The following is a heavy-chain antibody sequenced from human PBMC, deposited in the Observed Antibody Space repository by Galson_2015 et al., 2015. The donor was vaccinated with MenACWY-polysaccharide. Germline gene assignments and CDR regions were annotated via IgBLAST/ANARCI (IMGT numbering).Heavy chain of an antibody. CDR3: ARAAYCTHYCYYYYYMDV. J-gene: IGHJ6*03. Sequence: SVKVSCKASGYTFTNYYIHWVRQAPGLGLEWMGVVKPSGGHPIQEQKFQGRVTMTSDTSTSTVYMEVRSLGSDDTAIYYCARAAYCTHYCYYYYYMDVWGKGTTVTVFS. D-gene: IGHD2-8*01. CDR1: GYTFTNYY. CDR2: VKPSGGHP. V-gene: IGHV1-46*01.